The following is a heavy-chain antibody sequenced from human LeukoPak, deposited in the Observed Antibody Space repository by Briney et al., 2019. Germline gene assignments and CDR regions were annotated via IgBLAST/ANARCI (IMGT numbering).Heavy chain of an antibody. CDR2: ISYDGSNK. J-gene: IGHJ3*02. D-gene: IGHD3-22*01. CDR1: GFSFSRFG. Sequence: GGSLRLSCAASGFSFSRFGMHWVRQAPGKGLEWVTVISYDGSNKYYADSVKGRFTISRDNSKNTLYLQMNSLRAEDTAVYYCANGLNYYDSSDYGGPDAFDIWGQGTMVTVSS. CDR3: ANGLNYYDSSDYGGPDAFDI. V-gene: IGHV3-30*18.